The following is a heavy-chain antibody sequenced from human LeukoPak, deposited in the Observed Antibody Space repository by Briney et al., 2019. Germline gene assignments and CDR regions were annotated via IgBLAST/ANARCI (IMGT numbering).Heavy chain of an antibody. V-gene: IGHV1-46*01. CDR2: INPSGGST. Sequence: ASVKVSCKASGYTFTSYYMHWVRQAPGQGLEWMGIINPSGGSTSYAQKFQGRVTMTRDTSTSTVYMELSGLRSEDTAVYYCARDGDPYGSGSYPDYWGQGTLVTVSS. CDR1: GYTFTSYY. J-gene: IGHJ4*02. CDR3: ARDGDPYGSGSYPDY. D-gene: IGHD3-10*01.